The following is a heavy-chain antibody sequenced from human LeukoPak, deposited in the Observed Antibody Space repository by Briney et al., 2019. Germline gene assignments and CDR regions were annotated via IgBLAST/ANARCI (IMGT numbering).Heavy chain of an antibody. D-gene: IGHD3-3*01. CDR1: GFTFSSYW. Sequence: GGSLRLSCAPSGFTFSSYWLSWVRQAPGKGLEWVANIKQDGSEKYYVGSVKGRFTISRDNAKNSLYLQMNSLRVEDTAVYYCARDIVVVRPTVDYDFWSGYPYFDYWGQGTLVTVSS. J-gene: IGHJ4*02. CDR2: IKQDGSEK. CDR3: ARDIVVVRPTVDYDFWSGYPYFDY. V-gene: IGHV3-7*01.